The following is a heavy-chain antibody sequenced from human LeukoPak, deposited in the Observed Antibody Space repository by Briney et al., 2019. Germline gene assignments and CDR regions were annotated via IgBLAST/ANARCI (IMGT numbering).Heavy chain of an antibody. J-gene: IGHJ6*03. CDR3: ARDSVRVDYYDSSGPSPYMDV. CDR2: ISYDGSNK. V-gene: IGHV3-30*04. CDR1: GFTFSSYA. Sequence: GGSLRLSCAASGFTFSSYAMHWVRQAPGKGLEWVAVISYDGSNKYYADSAKGRFTISRDNSKNTLYLQMNSLRAEDTAVYYCARDSVRVDYYDSSGPSPYMDVWGKGTTVTVSS. D-gene: IGHD3-22*01.